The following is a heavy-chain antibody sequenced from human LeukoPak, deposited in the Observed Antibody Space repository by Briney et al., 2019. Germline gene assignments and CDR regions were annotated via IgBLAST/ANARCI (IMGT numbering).Heavy chain of an antibody. CDR2: IIPTFGTA. Sequence: VASVKVSCKASGGTFSSYAISWVRQAPGQGLEWMGGIIPTFGTANYAQKFQGRVTITADESTSTAYMELSSLRSEDTAVYYCARSQQLVHGGPSDYWGQGTLVTVSS. CDR1: GGTFSSYA. J-gene: IGHJ4*02. V-gene: IGHV1-69*13. D-gene: IGHD6-13*01. CDR3: ARSQQLVHGGPSDY.